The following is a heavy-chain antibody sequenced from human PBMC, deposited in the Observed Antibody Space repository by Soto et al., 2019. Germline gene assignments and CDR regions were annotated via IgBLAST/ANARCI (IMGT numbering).Heavy chain of an antibody. CDR1: GGSISSGGYY. CDR3: ARERNRGYSYGLFSY. Sequence: SETLSLTCTVSGGSISSGGYYWSWIRQHPGKGLEWIGYIYYSGSTYYNPSLKSRVTISVDNSKNTLYLQMNSLRAEDTAVYYCARERNRGYSYGLFSYWGQGTLVTVSS. J-gene: IGHJ4*02. D-gene: IGHD5-18*01. CDR2: IYYSGST. V-gene: IGHV4-31*03.